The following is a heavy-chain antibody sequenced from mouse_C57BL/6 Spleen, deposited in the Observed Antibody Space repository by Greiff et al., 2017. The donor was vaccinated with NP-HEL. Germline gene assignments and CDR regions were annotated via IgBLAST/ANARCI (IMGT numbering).Heavy chain of an antibody. Sequence: EVKLMESEGGLVQPGSSMKLSCTASGFTFSDYYMAWVRQVPEKGLEWVANINSDGSSTYYLDSLKSRFILSRDNANNILYLQMSSLKSEDTATYYCAREGGYYAMDDWGQGTSVTVAT. CDR3: AREGGYYAMDD. CDR1: GFTFSDYY. CDR2: INSDGSST. J-gene: IGHJ4*01. V-gene: IGHV5-16*01.